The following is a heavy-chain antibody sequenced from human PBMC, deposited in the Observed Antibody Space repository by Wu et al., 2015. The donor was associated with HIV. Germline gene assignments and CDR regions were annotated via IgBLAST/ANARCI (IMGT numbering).Heavy chain of an antibody. CDR1: GGTFNRFT. CDR2: IIPLSGTI. D-gene: IGHD5-12*01. CDR3: ARDGTIGWLRSNWFDP. J-gene: IGHJ5*02. V-gene: IGHV1-69*12. Sequence: QVQLVQSGPEVKRPGSSVRVSCRTSGGTFNRFTINWVRQAPGQGVEWVGGIIPLSGTINYAQKFQGRVTITADESTSTAYMELSSLRSEDTAVYYCARDGTIGWLRSNWFDPGAREPWSPSPQ.